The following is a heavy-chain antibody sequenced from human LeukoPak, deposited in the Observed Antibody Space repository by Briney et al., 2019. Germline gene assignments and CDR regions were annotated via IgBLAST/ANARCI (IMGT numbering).Heavy chain of an antibody. CDR2: INHSGST. CDR3: ARVNYDFWSGYYVGHYFDY. J-gene: IGHJ4*02. CDR1: GGSFSGYY. D-gene: IGHD3-3*01. Sequence: SETLSLTCAVYGGSFSGYYWSWIRQPPGKGLERIGEINHSGSTNYNPSLKSRVTISVDTSKNQFSLKLSSVTAADTAVYYCARVNYDFWSGYYVGHYFDYWGQGTLVTVSS. V-gene: IGHV4-34*01.